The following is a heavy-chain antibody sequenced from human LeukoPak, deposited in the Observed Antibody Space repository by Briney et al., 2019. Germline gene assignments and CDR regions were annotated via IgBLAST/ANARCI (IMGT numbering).Heavy chain of an antibody. D-gene: IGHD3-22*01. J-gene: IGHJ4*02. CDR3: ARGDYDSSGYYLD. CDR2: IIPIFGTA. Sequence: ASVKDSCKASGGSFSSYAISWVRQAPGQGLEWMGGIIPIFGTANYAQKFQGRVTITTDESTSTAYMELSSLRSEDTAVYYCARGDYDSSGYYLDWGQGTLVTVSS. V-gene: IGHV1-69*05. CDR1: GGSFSSYA.